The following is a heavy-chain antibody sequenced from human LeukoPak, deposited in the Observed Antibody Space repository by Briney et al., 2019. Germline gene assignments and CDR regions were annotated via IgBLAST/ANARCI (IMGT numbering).Heavy chain of an antibody. Sequence: PGRSLRLSCAASGFTFSSYGMHWVRQAPGKGLEWVAVIWYDGSNKYYADSVKGRFTISRDNSKSTLYLQMNSLRAEDTAVYYCAREPHYDSSGFYFDYWGQGTLVTVSS. V-gene: IGHV3-33*01. D-gene: IGHD3-22*01. CDR2: IWYDGSNK. CDR3: AREPHYDSSGFYFDY. J-gene: IGHJ4*02. CDR1: GFTFSSYG.